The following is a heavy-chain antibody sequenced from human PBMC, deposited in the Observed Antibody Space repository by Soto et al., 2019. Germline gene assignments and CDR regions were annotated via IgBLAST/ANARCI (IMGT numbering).Heavy chain of an antibody. V-gene: IGHV3-23*01. CDR3: AKQQMGVIRALDY. J-gene: IGHJ4*02. CDR1: GFTFSNYA. Sequence: GVSLSLSCAASGFTFSNYAMSWIRQAPGKGLEWVSTIRETGNTYYADSVRRRFATSRDNSENTLYLQMSSLRAEDTAVYYCAKQQMGVIRALDYWGQGTLVTVSS. CDR2: IRETGNT. D-gene: IGHD1-26*01.